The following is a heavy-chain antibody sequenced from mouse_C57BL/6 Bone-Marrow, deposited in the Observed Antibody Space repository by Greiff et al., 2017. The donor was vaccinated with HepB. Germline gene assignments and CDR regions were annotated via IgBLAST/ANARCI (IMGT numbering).Heavy chain of an antibody. J-gene: IGHJ1*03. CDR2: ISSGGSYT. CDR1: GFTFSSYG. Sequence: EVQLVESGGDLVKPGGSLKLSCAASGFTFSSYGMSWVRQTPDKRLEWVATISSGGSYTYYPDSVKGRFTISRDNAKNTLYLQMSSLKSEDTAMYYCARPPITTVVGGDWYFDVWGTGTTVTVSS. D-gene: IGHD1-1*01. CDR3: ARPPITTVVGGDWYFDV. V-gene: IGHV5-6*01.